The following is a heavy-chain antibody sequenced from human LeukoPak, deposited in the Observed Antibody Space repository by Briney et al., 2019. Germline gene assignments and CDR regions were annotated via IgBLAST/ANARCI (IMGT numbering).Heavy chain of an antibody. V-gene: IGHV4-34*01. CDR1: GGSFSGYY. Sequence: SETLSLTCAVYGGSFSGYYWSWIRQPPGKGLEWIGEINHSGSTNYNPSLKSRVTISVDTSKNRFSLKLSSVTAADTAVYYCARWRIAVAGGDYWGQGTLVTVSS. D-gene: IGHD6-19*01. J-gene: IGHJ4*02. CDR3: ARWRIAVAGGDY. CDR2: INHSGST.